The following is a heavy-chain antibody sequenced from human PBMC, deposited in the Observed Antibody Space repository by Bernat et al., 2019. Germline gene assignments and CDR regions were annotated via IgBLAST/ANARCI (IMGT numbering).Heavy chain of an antibody. D-gene: IGHD3-10*01. J-gene: IGHJ6*04. V-gene: IGHV1-58*01. CDR1: GFTFTSSA. CDR2: IVVGSGNT. CDR3: AADPSPRYYYGSRADV. Sequence: QMQLVQSGPEVKKPGTSVKVSCKASGFTFTSSAVQWVRQARGQRLEWIGWIVVGSGNTNYAQTFPERVNITRDRTTSTAYMELSSLRSEDTAVYYWAADPSPRYYYGSRADVWGKGTTVTVSS.